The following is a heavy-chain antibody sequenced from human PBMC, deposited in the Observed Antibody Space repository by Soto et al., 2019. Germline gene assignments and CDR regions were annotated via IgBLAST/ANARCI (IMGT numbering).Heavy chain of an antibody. CDR3: ANGEQYRGGILPY. J-gene: IGHJ1*01. Sequence: SQSLSLTCGLSGDSVSSNRAAWNWLRQCRSRRLEWLARTYCRSKRHNDSDVYVESRIHINKGQSKNHFSLQLNFVTPEDTAVYFCANGEQYRGGILPYWCQGTLVPVSS. CDR1: GDSVSSNRAA. V-gene: IGHV6-1*01. CDR2: TYCRSKRHN. D-gene: IGHD2-2*01.